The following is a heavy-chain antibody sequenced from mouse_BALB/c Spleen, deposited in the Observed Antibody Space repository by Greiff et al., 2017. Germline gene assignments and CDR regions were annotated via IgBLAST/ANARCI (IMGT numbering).Heavy chain of an antibody. J-gene: IGHJ1*01. CDR2: ISSGGGST. CDR1: GFAFSSYD. Sequence: EVHLVESGGGLVKPGGSLKLSCAASGFAFSSYDMSWVRQTPEKRLEWVAYISSGGGSTYYPDTEKGRFTISRDNAKNTLYLQMSSLKSEDTAMYYCAREAYYGNYPHWYFDVWGAGTTVTVSS. D-gene: IGHD2-10*01. CDR3: AREAYYGNYPHWYFDV. V-gene: IGHV5-12-1*01.